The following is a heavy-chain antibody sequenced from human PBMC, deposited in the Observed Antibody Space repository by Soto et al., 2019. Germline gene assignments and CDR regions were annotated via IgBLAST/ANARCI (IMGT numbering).Heavy chain of an antibody. J-gene: IGHJ5*02. CDR3: ATVFDYGDYDWFDP. Sequence: ASVKVSCNVSGYTLTELSMHWVRQAPGKGLEWMGGFDPEDGETIYAQKFQGRVTMTEDTSTDTAYMELSSLRSEGTAVYYCATVFDYGDYDWFDPWGQGTLVTVSS. V-gene: IGHV1-24*01. CDR1: GYTLTELS. CDR2: FDPEDGET. D-gene: IGHD4-17*01.